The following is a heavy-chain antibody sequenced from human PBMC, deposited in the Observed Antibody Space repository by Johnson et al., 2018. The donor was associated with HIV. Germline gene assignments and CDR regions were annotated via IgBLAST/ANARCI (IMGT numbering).Heavy chain of an antibody. V-gene: IGHV3-30*04. CDR1: GFTFSSFA. D-gene: IGHD1-1*01. CDR2: IWYDGSNK. CDR3: AREELEPYVFDI. J-gene: IGHJ3*02. Sequence: VQLVESGGGVVQPGRSLRLSCAASGFTFSSFAIHWVRQAPGKGLEWVAVIWYDGSNKYYADSVKGRFTISRDNSKNTLYLQMHSLRIEDTAVYYCAREELEPYVFDIWGQGTMVTVSS.